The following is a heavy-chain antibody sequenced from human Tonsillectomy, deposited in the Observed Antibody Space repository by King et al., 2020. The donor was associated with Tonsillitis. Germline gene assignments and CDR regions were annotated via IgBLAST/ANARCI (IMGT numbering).Heavy chain of an antibody. CDR1: GFTFSSSA. D-gene: IGHD3-10*01. CDR2: IYSGGSSA. V-gene: IGHV3-23*03. Sequence: VQLVESGGGLVQPGGSLRLSCAASGFTFSSSAMSWVRQAPGKGLQWVSVIYSGGSSAYYAASVKGRFTISRHKSKNTLYLQMNSLRAEDTAVYYCATSVVLWFGDQTIDYWGQGTLVTVSS. CDR3: ATSVVLWFGDQTIDY. J-gene: IGHJ4*02.